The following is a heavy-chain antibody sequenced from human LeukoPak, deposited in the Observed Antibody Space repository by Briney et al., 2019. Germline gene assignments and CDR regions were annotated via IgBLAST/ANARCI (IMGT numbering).Heavy chain of an antibody. CDR1: GGSISSYY. CDR3: ASSEWNYAR. J-gene: IGHJ4*02. CDR2: IHYSGNT. D-gene: IGHD1-7*01. Sequence: SETLSLTCTVSGGSISSYYWSWMRQPPGKGLEWIGYIHYSGNTNYNPSLKSRVTISLGTSRTQFSLKLTSVTAADTAVYYCASSEWNYARWGQGILVTVPS. V-gene: IGHV4-59*08.